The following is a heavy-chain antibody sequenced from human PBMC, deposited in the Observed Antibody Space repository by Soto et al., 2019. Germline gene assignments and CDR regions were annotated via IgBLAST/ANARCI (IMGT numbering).Heavy chain of an antibody. CDR1: GGSISSGGYY. D-gene: IGHD6-19*01. CDR2: IYYSGST. Sequence: SETLSLTCTVSGGSISSGGYYWSWIRQHPGKGLEWIGYIYYSGSTYYNPSLKSRVTISVDTSKNQFSLKLSSVTAADTAVYYCARDRKRQWGTGGGYGMDVWGQGTTVTVSS. J-gene: IGHJ6*02. CDR3: ARDRKRQWGTGGGYGMDV. V-gene: IGHV4-31*03.